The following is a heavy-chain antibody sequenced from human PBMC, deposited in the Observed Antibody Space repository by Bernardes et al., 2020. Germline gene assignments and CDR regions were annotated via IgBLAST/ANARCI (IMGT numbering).Heavy chain of an antibody. J-gene: IGHJ5*02. Sequence: GGSLRLSGAASGFTFSDYYMSWIRQAPGKGLEWVSYISSSGSTIYSADSVKGRFTIARDNAKNSLYLQMNSLRAEDKAVYYCARGYSSSGWFDPWGQGTLVTVSS. CDR1: GFTFSDYY. V-gene: IGHV3-11*01. CDR2: ISSSGSTI. D-gene: IGHD6-6*01. CDR3: ARGYSSSGWFDP.